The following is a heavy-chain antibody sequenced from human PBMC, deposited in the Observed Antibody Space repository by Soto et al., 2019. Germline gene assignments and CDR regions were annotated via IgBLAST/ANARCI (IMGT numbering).Heavy chain of an antibody. CDR1: GYTFTGHH. D-gene: IGHD2-15*01. J-gene: IGHJ4*02. CDR3: AKDGRHCSGGSCTQGR. V-gene: IGHV1-2*02. CDR2: INPISGGT. Sequence: ASVKVSCKTSGYTFTGHHIHWVRQAPGQGLEWMGWINPISGGTKYREKFQGRVSITRDKSSSTAYMELSSLTSDDSAVYYCAKDGRHCSGGSCTQGRWGQGTLVTVSS.